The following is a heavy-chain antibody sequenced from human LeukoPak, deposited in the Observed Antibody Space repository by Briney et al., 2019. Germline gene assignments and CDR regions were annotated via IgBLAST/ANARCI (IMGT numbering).Heavy chain of an antibody. Sequence: SETLSLTCTVSGYSISSGYYWGWIRQPPGKGLEWIGRIYHSGSTYYNPSLKSRVTISVDTSKNQFSLKLSSVTAADTAVYYCARGRTSGYSSGWYVDYWGQGTLVTVSS. CDR2: IYHSGST. CDR1: GYSISSGYY. CDR3: ARGRTSGYSSGWYVDY. J-gene: IGHJ4*02. D-gene: IGHD6-19*01. V-gene: IGHV4-38-2*02.